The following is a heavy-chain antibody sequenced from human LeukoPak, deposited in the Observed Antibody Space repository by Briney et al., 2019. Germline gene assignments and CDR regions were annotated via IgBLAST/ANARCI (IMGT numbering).Heavy chain of an antibody. D-gene: IGHD3-22*01. CDR3: ARDGWKYYDTSGYFDC. J-gene: IGHJ4*02. V-gene: IGHV3-48*02. CDR1: GFTFSTYN. Sequence: GRSLRLSCAASGFTFSTYNMNWVRQAPGKGLEWVSSISSSTSTIYYADSVQGRFTISRDNAKNSLYLQMNSLRDEDTAVYYCARDGWKYYDTSGYFDCWGQGTLVTVSS. CDR2: ISSSTSTI.